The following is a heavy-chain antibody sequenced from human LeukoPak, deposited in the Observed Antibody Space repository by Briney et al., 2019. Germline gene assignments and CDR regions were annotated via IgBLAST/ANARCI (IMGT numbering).Heavy chain of an antibody. J-gene: IGHJ4*02. CDR1: GFTLSSYA. D-gene: IGHD7-27*01. V-gene: IGHV3-30-3*01. CDR2: ISYDGSNK. Sequence: GGSLRLSCAASGFTLSSYAMHWVRQAPGKGLEWVAVISYDGSNKYYADSVKGRFTISRDNSKNTLYLQMNSLRAEDTAVYYCARGSHELGIGRDYWGQGTLVTVSS. CDR3: ARGSHELGIGRDY.